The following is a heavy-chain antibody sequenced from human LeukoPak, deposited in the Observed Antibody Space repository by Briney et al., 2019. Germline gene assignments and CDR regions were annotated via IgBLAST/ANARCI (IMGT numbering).Heavy chain of an antibody. CDR3: VRRGAGDTFDI. CDR1: GFTFSNHW. Sequence: GGSLRLSCAASGFTFSNHWMHWVRQTPEKGLVWVSNISPDGSRTDYADSVKGRFTISRDNAENTLYLQMNSLRAEDTAVYYCVRRGAGDTFDIWGQGTMVTVSS. J-gene: IGHJ3*02. V-gene: IGHV3-74*01. D-gene: IGHD6-13*01. CDR2: ISPDGSRT.